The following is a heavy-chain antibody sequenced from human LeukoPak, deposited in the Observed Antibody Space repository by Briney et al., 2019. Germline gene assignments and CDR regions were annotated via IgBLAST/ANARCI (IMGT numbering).Heavy chain of an antibody. Sequence: SETLSLTCTVSGGSISSHYWSWIRQPPGKGLEWIGYIYYSGSTNYNPSLKSRVTISVDTSKNQFSLKLSSVTAADTAVYYCARDAGGTWFDPWGQGILVTVSS. V-gene: IGHV4-59*11. CDR1: GGSISSHY. CDR3: ARDAGGTWFDP. CDR2: IYYSGST. J-gene: IGHJ5*02.